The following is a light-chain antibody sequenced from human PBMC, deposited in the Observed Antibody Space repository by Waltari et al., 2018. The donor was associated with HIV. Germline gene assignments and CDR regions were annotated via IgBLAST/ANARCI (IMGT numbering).Light chain of an antibody. Sequence: QSVMTQPPSASGAPGQRVTIPCSGSNSNIGSYNVNWYQQLPGRAPTPLIYSSDQRPSGVPDRFSGSKSGTSASLAISGVQPEDEADYYCAAWEDSLDGPWVFGGGTKLTVL. J-gene: IGLJ3*02. CDR3: AAWEDSLDGPWV. CDR2: SSD. V-gene: IGLV1-44*01. CDR1: NSNIGSYN.